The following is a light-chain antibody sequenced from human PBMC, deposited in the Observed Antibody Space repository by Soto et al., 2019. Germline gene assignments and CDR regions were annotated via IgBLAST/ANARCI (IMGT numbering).Light chain of an antibody. J-gene: IGKJ1*01. V-gene: IGKV3-20*01. CDR3: QQYGGSSWT. CDR2: STS. Sequence: EIVLTQSPDTLSLSRGDRATLSCRASQSISISYLAWYQQQPGQAPRLLIYSTSTRATGIPDRFSGSGSGTDFTLTITKLEPGDFAVYYCQQYGGSSWTFGQGTKVDI. CDR1: QSISISY.